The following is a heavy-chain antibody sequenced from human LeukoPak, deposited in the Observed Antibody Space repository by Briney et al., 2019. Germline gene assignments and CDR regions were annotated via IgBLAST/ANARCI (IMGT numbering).Heavy chain of an antibody. CDR2: IYYSGST. J-gene: IGHJ4*02. CDR1: GGSISSSSYY. D-gene: IGHD3-10*01. Sequence: SETLSLTCTVSGGSISSSSYYWGWIRQPPGEGLEWIGCIYYSGSTYYNPSLKSRVTISVDTSKHQFSLKLSSVTAADTAVYYCASQTPFNYYGSGSYPYYWGQGTLVTVSS. CDR3: ASQTPFNYYGSGSYPYY. V-gene: IGHV4-39*01.